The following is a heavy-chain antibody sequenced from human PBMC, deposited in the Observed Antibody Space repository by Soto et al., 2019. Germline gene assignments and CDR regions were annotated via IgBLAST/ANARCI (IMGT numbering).Heavy chain of an antibody. V-gene: IGHV1-18*01. D-gene: IGHD2-15*01. Sequence: QVQLVQSGAEVKKPGASVKVSCKASGYTFTSYGISWVRQAPGQGLEWMGWISAYNGNKNYAQKLQGRVTMTTDTSTSTAYKELRSLRSDDTAVYYCAREVVAGGYLYYYYMDVWGKGTTVTVSS. J-gene: IGHJ6*03. CDR3: AREVVAGGYLYYYYMDV. CDR1: GYTFTSYG. CDR2: ISAYNGNK.